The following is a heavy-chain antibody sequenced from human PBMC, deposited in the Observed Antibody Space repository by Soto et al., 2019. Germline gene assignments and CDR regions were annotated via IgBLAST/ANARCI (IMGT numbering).Heavy chain of an antibody. CDR1: EFSFSSYA. CDR2: ISFDGNII. V-gene: IGHV3-30-3*01. J-gene: IGHJ4*02. CDR3: ARTFDTITYYFDY. D-gene: IGHD3-9*01. Sequence: GGSLRLSCAASEFSFSSYAMHWIRQAPGKGLEWVAVISFDGNIIHYADSVKGRFIISRDNSKHTLYLQMHSLSGEDTAVYYCARTFDTITYYFDYWGQGTLVTVSS.